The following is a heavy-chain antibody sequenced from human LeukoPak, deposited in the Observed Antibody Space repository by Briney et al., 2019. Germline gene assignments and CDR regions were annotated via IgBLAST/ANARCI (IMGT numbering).Heavy chain of an antibody. CDR2: ISYDGSNK. D-gene: IGHD5-12*01. CDR3: AKASGSTYFDY. CDR1: GFNFSTYA. J-gene: IGHJ4*02. Sequence: GGSLRLSCAASGFNFSTYAMNWVRQAPGKGLEWVAVISYDGSNKYYADSVKSRFTISRDNSKNTVYLQMNSLRGEDTALYYCAKASGSTYFDYWGQGTLVTVSS. V-gene: IGHV3-30*04.